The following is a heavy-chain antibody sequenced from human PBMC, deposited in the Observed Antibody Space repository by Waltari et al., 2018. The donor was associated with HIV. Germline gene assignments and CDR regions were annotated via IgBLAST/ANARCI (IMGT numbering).Heavy chain of an antibody. V-gene: IGHV4-61*02. CDR3: ARDRNYYYDSSGYFFNAFDI. Sequence: QVQLQESGPGLVKPSQTLSLTCTGSGGSISSGSYYRTWIRQPAGKGLEWIGRIYTSGSTNYNPSLKSRVTISVDTSKNQFSLKLSSVTAADTAVYYCARDRNYYYDSSGYFFNAFDIWGQGTMVTVSS. J-gene: IGHJ3*02. D-gene: IGHD3-22*01. CDR2: IYTSGST. CDR1: GGSISSGSYY.